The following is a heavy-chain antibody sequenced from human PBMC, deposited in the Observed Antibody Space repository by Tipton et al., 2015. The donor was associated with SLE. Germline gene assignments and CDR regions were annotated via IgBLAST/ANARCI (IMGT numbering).Heavy chain of an antibody. CDR3: ARDPHMVQGSNAFDI. CDR2: IYTSGST. D-gene: IGHD3-10*01. V-gene: IGHV4-61*09. CDR1: GGSISSSSYY. Sequence: TLSLTCTVSGGSISSSSYYWGWIRQPPGKGLEWIGYIYTSGSTNYNPSLKSRVTISVDTSKNQFSLKLSSVTAADTAVYYCARDPHMVQGSNAFDIWGQGTMVTVSS. J-gene: IGHJ3*02.